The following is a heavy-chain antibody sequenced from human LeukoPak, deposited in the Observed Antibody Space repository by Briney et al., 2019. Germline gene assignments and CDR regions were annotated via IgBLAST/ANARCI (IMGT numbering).Heavy chain of an antibody. V-gene: IGHV1-46*01. Sequence: GASVTVSCKASGYTFTSYYMHWVRQAPGQGLEWMGIINPSGGSTSYAQKFQGRVTMTRDMSTSTVYMELSSLRSEDTAVYYCAREPRIPIAAAGTSFDYWGQGTLVTVSS. CDR3: AREPRIPIAAAGTSFDY. J-gene: IGHJ4*02. D-gene: IGHD6-13*01. CDR2: INPSGGST. CDR1: GYTFTSYY.